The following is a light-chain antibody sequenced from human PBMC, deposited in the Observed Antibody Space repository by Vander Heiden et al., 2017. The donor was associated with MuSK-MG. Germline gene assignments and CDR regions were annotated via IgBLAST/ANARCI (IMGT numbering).Light chain of an antibody. CDR1: QDISNY. J-gene: IGKJ2*01. Sequence: IHIAQSPSSLSASVGDRATITCQASQDISNYLNWYQQKPGKAPKLLIYDASNLETGVPSRFSGSGSGTDFTFTISSLQPEDIATYYCQQYDNLPVYTFGQGTKLEIK. CDR3: QQYDNLPVYT. V-gene: IGKV1-33*01. CDR2: DAS.